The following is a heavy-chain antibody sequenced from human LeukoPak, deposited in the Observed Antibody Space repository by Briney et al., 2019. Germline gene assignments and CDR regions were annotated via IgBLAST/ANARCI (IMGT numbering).Heavy chain of an antibody. CDR1: GGSISNNNYY. CDR2: IYYSGST. D-gene: IGHD4-11*01. CDR3: AKLTVSFHWYFDL. V-gene: IGHV4-39*01. Sequence: PSETLSLTCTVSGGSISNNNYYWGWIRQPPGKGLEWIGYIYYSGSTYYSPSLKSRVTISVGTSNNRFSLKLSSVTAADTAVYYCAKLTVSFHWYFDLWGRGTLVTVSS. J-gene: IGHJ2*01.